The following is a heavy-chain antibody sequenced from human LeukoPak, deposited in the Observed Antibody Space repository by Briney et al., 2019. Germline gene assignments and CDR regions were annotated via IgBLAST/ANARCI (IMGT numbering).Heavy chain of an antibody. CDR3: ASHGGWHFDD. CDR2: INHSGST. D-gene: IGHD3-16*01. J-gene: IGHJ4*02. V-gene: IGHV4-39*07. CDR1: AGSISSSSYY. Sequence: PSETLSLTCTVSAGSISSSSYYSGWIRQPPGKGLEWIGQINHSGSTMYNPSIQSRVTISVDTSKKQCSLNLSSVTAADTAVYYCASHGGWHFDDWGQGRLVTVSS.